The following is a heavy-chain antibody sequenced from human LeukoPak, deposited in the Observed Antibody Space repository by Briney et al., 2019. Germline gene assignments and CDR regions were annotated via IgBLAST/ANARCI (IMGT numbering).Heavy chain of an antibody. D-gene: IGHD3-22*01. CDR3: ARDQGPYYYDSSGSGFDP. V-gene: IGHV1-24*01. Sequence: AASVKVSCKVSGYTLTELSMHWVRQAPGKGLEWMGGFDPEDGETIYAQKFQGRVTMTEDTSTDTAYMELSSLRSDDTAVYYCARDQGPYYYDSSGSGFDPWGQGTLVTVSS. CDR1: GYTLTELS. J-gene: IGHJ5*02. CDR2: FDPEDGET.